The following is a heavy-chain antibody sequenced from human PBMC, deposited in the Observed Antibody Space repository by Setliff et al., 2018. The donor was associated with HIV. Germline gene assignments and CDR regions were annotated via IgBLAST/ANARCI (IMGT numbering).Heavy chain of an antibody. CDR3: ARDPRASYLSYYYYHYLDV. V-gene: IGHV3-48*01. Sequence: WGSLRLSCAASGFTFSTYSMNWVRQAPGKGLEWVSYISGTSGTMYYADSVKGRFTISRDNAKNSLFLQMNSLTAEDTAVYYCARDPRASYLSYYYYHYLDVWGKGTTVTVSS. CDR1: GFTFSTYS. CDR2: ISGTSGTM. J-gene: IGHJ6*03. D-gene: IGHD3-16*02.